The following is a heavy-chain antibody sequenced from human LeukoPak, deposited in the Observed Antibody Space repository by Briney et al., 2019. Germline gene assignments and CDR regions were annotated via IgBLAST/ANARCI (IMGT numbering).Heavy chain of an antibody. J-gene: IGHJ4*02. D-gene: IGHD3-10*01. Sequence: SETLSLTCTVSGGSISSYYWSWIRQPPGKGLEWIGYIYYSGSTNYNPSLKSRVTISVDASKNQFSLKLSSVTAADTAVYYCARDPGPKGVRGVIVNSVNYWGQGTLVTVSS. V-gene: IGHV4-59*12. CDR2: IYYSGST. CDR1: GGSISSYY. CDR3: ARDPGPKGVRGVIVNSVNY.